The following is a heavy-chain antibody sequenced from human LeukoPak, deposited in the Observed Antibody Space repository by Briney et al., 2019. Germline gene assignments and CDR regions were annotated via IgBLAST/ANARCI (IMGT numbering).Heavy chain of an antibody. D-gene: IGHD2-15*01. Sequence: ASVKVSCKASGYTFTGYYMHWVRQAPGQGLEWMGWINPNSGGTNYAQKFQGRVTMTRDTSISTAYMELSRPRSDDTAVYYCARDENRYCSGGSCYSLLYWYFDLWGRGTLVTVSS. CDR1: GYTFTGYY. CDR3: ARDENRYCSGGSCYSLLYWYFDL. J-gene: IGHJ2*01. V-gene: IGHV1-2*02. CDR2: INPNSGGT.